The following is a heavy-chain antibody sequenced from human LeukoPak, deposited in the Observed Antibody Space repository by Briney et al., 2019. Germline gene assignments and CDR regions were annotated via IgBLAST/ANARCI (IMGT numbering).Heavy chain of an antibody. Sequence: GGSLRLSCAASGFTFSSYAMNWVRQAPGKGLEWVLAVRGGDADTSYADSVKGRFTISRDNSKNTLYLQMNSLRADDTAVYYCAKNRGGSYYSGSDYWGQGTLVTVSS. D-gene: IGHD1-26*01. CDR3: AKNRGGSYYSGSDY. CDR2: VRGGDADT. J-gene: IGHJ4*02. CDR1: GFTFSSYA. V-gene: IGHV3-23*01.